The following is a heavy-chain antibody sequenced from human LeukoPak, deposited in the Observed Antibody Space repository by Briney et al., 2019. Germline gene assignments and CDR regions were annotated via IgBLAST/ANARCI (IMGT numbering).Heavy chain of an antibody. D-gene: IGHD3-22*01. J-gene: IGHJ4*02. CDR3: ARQSGSTYYYDSSGCIFHY. V-gene: IGHV1-2*02. Sequence: SSVKVSCKASGYTLTGYYMHWVGQAPGQGLEGVGWINPNSGGSNYAQKLQGRVTMTRHTSISTAYMELGTLRSHDTAVYYCARQSGSTYYYDSSGCIFHYWGQGTLVTVSS. CDR1: GYTLTGYY. CDR2: INPNSGGS.